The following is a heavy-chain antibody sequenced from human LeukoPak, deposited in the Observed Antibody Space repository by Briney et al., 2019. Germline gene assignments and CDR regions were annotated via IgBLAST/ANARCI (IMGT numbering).Heavy chain of an antibody. CDR2: INQDGTEK. CDR3: AKRAITTVPQVDY. Sequence: PGGSLRLSCAASGFTFTTYWMTWVRQAPGKGLEWVASINQDGTEKYYVDSVKGRFTISRDNAKNSLYLQMNSLRADDTAVYFCAKRAITTVPQVDYWGQGTLVTVSS. CDR1: GFTFTTYW. V-gene: IGHV3-7*03. D-gene: IGHD3-10*01. J-gene: IGHJ4*02.